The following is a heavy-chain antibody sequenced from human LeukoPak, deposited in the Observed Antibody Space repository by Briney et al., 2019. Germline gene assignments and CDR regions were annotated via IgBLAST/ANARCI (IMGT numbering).Heavy chain of an antibody. Sequence: GGSLRLSCAASGFTFDDYGMSWVRQAPGKGLEWVSGINWNGGSTGYADSVKGRFTISRDNAKNSLYLQMNSLRAEDTALYYCARDLTTYYYDSSGYGYWGQGTLVTVSS. D-gene: IGHD3-22*01. CDR1: GFTFDDYG. V-gene: IGHV3-20*04. CDR2: INWNGGST. CDR3: ARDLTTYYYDSSGYGY. J-gene: IGHJ4*02.